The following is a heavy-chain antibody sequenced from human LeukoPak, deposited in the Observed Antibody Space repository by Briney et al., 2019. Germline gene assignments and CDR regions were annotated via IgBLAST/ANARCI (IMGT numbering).Heavy chain of an antibody. Sequence: ASVKVSCKASGYTFTGYYMHWVGQAPGQGGEWMGRINPNSGRTNYAQKFQGRVTMTRDTSISTAYMELSRLRSDDTAVYYCARDYDSSGYYGYYWGQGTLVTVSS. D-gene: IGHD3-22*01. V-gene: IGHV1-2*06. CDR3: ARDYDSSGYYGYY. CDR2: INPNSGRT. J-gene: IGHJ4*02. CDR1: GYTFTGYY.